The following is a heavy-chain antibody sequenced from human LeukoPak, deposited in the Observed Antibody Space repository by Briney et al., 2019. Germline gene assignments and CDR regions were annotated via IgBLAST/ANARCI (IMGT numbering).Heavy chain of an antibody. CDR3: VKDRPCDVCMPMDA. D-gene: IGHD2-2*01. J-gene: IGHJ6*02. CDR2: LVRSGENK. CDR1: GCIFSGYS. V-gene: IGHV3-23*01. Sequence: GSLILSCAASGCIFSGYSMGWVRQAPGKGMELVSGLVRSGENKYYADSVEGRFTISRDNSKDAVYLRMNSVRGEDTAIYYCVKDRPCDVCMPMDAWGQGTTVTVSS.